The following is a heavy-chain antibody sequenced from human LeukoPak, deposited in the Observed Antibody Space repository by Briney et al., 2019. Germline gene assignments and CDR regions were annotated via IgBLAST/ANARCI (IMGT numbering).Heavy chain of an antibody. D-gene: IGHD5-12*01. CDR2: IYPGDSDT. CDR1: GYSFTNYW. CDR3: ARRDTGFEFFDS. J-gene: IGHJ4*02. Sequence: GESLKISCKGSGYSFTNYWIGWVRQMAGQGLEWIGIIYPGDSDTRYSPSFQGQVTISADKSISTAYLRWSSLKASDTAIYYCARRDTGFEFFDSWGQGTLVTVSS. V-gene: IGHV5-51*01.